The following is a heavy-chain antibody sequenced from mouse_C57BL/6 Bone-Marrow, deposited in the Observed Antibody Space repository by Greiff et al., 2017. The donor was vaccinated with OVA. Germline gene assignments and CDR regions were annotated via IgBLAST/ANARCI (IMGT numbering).Heavy chain of an antibody. CDR1: GYTFTSYW. CDR2: IDPSDSYT. V-gene: IGHV1-50*01. D-gene: IGHD4-1*01. CDR3: ARISLTDYFDY. J-gene: IGHJ2*01. Sequence: QVQLQQPGAELVKPGASVKLFCKASGYTFTSYWMQWVKQRPGQGLEWIGEIDPSDSYTNYNQKFKGKATLTVDTSSSTAYMQLSSLTSEDSAVYYCARISLTDYFDYWGQGTTLTVSS.